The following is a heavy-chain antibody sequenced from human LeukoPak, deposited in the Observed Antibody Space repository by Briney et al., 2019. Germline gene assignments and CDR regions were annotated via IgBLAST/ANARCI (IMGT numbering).Heavy chain of an antibody. CDR3: AKDRRGGGLIFGVVIGFDY. J-gene: IGHJ4*02. CDR1: GFTFSSYG. V-gene: IGHV3-33*06. D-gene: IGHD3-3*01. Sequence: GGSLRLSCAASGFTFSSYGMHWVRQAPGKGLEWVAVIWYDGSNKYYADSVKGRFTISRDNSKNTVYLQMNSLRAEDTAVCYCAKDRRGGGLIFGVVIGFDYWGQGILVTVST. CDR2: IWYDGSNK.